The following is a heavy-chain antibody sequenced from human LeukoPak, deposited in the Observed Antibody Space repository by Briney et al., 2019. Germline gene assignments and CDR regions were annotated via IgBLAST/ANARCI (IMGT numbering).Heavy chain of an antibody. Sequence: SETLSLICTVSGGSISSYYWSWIRQPPGKGLEWIAYISDIGSINYNPSLKSRVTISLDTSKNQFSLKLSSVTAADAAVYYCAGHHPRNTVDFWGQGTLVTVSS. V-gene: IGHV4-59*08. CDR3: AGHHPRNTVDF. CDR1: GGSISSYY. CDR2: ISDIGSI. D-gene: IGHD2-8*02. J-gene: IGHJ4*02.